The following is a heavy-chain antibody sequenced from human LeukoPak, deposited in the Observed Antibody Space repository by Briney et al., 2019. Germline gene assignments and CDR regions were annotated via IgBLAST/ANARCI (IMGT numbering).Heavy chain of an antibody. J-gene: IGHJ4*02. D-gene: IGHD3-3*01. V-gene: IGHV1-24*01. CDR2: FDPEDGET. CDR3: AALLRTYYDFWSGYRFGY. Sequence: GASVKVSCKVSGYTLTELSMHWVRQAPGKGLEWMGGFDPEDGETIYAQKFQGRVTMTEDTSTDTAYMELSSLRSEDTAVYYCAALLRTYYDFWSGYRFGYWGQGTLVTVSS. CDR1: GYTLTELS.